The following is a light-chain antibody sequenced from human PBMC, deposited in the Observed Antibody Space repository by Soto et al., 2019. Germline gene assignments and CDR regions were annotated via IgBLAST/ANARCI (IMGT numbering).Light chain of an antibody. Sequence: DIQMTQSPSTLSVSVGDRVTITCRASQTISSWLAWYQQKPGEAPKLLIYKASTLKSGVPSRFSGSGSGTEFTLTISSLQPDDFATYYCQHYNSYSEAFGQGTKVDI. CDR1: QTISSW. V-gene: IGKV1-5*03. CDR2: KAS. J-gene: IGKJ1*01. CDR3: QHYNSYSEA.